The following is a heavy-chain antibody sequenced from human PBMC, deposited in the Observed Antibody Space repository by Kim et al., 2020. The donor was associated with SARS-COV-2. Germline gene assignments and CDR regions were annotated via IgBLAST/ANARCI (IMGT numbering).Heavy chain of an antibody. CDR2: IYEGGST. CDR3: ARVGMGTMVIDY. V-gene: IGHV4-59*13. Sequence: SETLSLTCTVSGASITNYYWTWIRQPPGKGLEWIGHIYEGGSTNYNPSLRSRVIISVDMSQNQFSLSLTSVTAADTAFYYCARVGMGTMVIDYWGQGTLVPVSS. CDR1: GASITNYY. J-gene: IGHJ4*02. D-gene: IGHD3-10*01.